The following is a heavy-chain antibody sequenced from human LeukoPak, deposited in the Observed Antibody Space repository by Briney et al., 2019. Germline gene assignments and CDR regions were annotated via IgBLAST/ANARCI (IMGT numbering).Heavy chain of an antibody. CDR2: INPNSGGT. J-gene: IGHJ6*03. D-gene: IGHD5-24*01. Sequence: GASVKVSCKASGYTFTGYYMHWVRQAPGQGLEWMGWINPNSGGTNYAQKFQRRVIMTRDTSISTAYMELSRLRSDDTAVYYCARVAEMATINDYYYYMDVWGKGTTVTVSS. V-gene: IGHV1-2*02. CDR3: ARVAEMATINDYYYYMDV. CDR1: GYTFTGYY.